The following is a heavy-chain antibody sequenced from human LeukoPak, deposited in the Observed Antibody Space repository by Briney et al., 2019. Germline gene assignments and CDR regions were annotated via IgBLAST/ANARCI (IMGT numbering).Heavy chain of an antibody. CDR1: GFTASSNY. CDR3: ARVKMVRGVIYCFDY. D-gene: IGHD3-10*01. J-gene: IGHJ4*02. V-gene: IGHV3-53*01. CDR2: VYSGGNT. Sequence: PGGSLRLSCTASGFTASSNYMSWVRQTPGRGLEWVSVVYSGGNTYYADSVKGRFTISRDNSKNTLFLQMNSLRAEDTAVYYCARVKMVRGVIYCFDYWGQGTLVTVSS.